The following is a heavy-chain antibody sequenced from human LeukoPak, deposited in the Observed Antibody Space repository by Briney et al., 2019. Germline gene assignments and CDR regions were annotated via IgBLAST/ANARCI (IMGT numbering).Heavy chain of an antibody. V-gene: IGHV3-9*01. Sequence: GGSLRLSCAASGFTFDDYAMHWVRQAPGKGLGWVSGISWNSDSIGYVDSVKGRFTISRDNAKNSLYLQMNSLRPEDTALYYCVKKGRYSNTSGGNWFDPWGQGTLVTVSS. D-gene: IGHD6-13*01. CDR3: VKKGRYSNTSGGNWFDP. CDR2: ISWNSDSI. CDR1: GFTFDDYA. J-gene: IGHJ5*02.